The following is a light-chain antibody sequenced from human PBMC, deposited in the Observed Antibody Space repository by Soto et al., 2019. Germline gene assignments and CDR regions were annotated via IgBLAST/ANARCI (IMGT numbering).Light chain of an antibody. Sequence: EIVLTQSPATLSLSPGERATLSCRASQSISSYLAWYQQKPGQAPRLLIYDASNRATDIPARFSGSGSGTDFTLTISSLEPEDCAVYYCQQRSNWPPITFGQGTRLEIK. CDR1: QSISSY. V-gene: IGKV3-11*01. CDR2: DAS. J-gene: IGKJ5*01. CDR3: QQRSNWPPIT.